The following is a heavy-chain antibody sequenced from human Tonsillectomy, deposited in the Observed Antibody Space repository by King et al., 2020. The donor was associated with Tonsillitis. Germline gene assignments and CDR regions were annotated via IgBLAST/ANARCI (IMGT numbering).Heavy chain of an antibody. D-gene: IGHD6-19*01. CDR3: AXXXWLXXNAFDI. CDR1: GFXLXTSGVG. J-gene: IGHJ3*02. CDR2: IYWDDDK. Sequence: TLKEXGXTLVKPTQTLTLTCTXSGFXLXTSGVGVGXIRQPPGKALEWLALIYWDDDKRSSPSLXGRLTIXKXTSKDQVVLTMTNXAPXGXATYYCAXXXWLXXNAFDIXGQGXMVTVSS. V-gene: IGHV2-5*02.